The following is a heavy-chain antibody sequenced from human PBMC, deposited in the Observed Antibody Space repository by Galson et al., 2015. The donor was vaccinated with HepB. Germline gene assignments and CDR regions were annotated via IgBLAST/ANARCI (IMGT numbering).Heavy chain of an antibody. CDR3: AKDLMDIVVASAARGLDY. D-gene: IGHD2-2*03. CDR2: ISHDGSHK. CDR1: GFSFSSYG. Sequence: SLRLSCAASGFSFSSYGVHWVRQAPGKGLEWAVPISHDGSHKYYADSVKGRFTISRDNSKNTLYLQMNSLRAEDTAVYYCAKDLMDIVVASAARGLDYWGQGTLVTVSS. V-gene: IGHV3-30*18. J-gene: IGHJ4*02.